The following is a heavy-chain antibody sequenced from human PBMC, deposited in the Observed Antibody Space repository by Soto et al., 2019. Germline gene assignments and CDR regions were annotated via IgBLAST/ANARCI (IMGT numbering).Heavy chain of an antibody. CDR2: TYYRSKWYN. CDR3: AKERRGYYDILTSYGMDV. D-gene: IGHD3-9*01. CDR1: GDSVSSNSAA. V-gene: IGHV6-1*01. J-gene: IGHJ6*02. Sequence: SQTLSLPCALSGDSVSSNSAAWNWIRQSPSRGLEWLGRTYYRSKWYNDYAVSVKSRITINPDTSKNQFSLQLNSVTPEDTAVYYCAKERRGYYDILTSYGMDVWGQGTTVTVSS.